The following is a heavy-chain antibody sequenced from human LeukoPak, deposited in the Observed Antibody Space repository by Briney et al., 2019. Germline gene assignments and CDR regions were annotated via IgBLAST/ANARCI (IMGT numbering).Heavy chain of an antibody. CDR1: GYSISSGYY. CDR2: IYHSGST. Sequence: PSETLSLTCAVSGYSISSGYYCGWIRQPPGKGLEWIGSIYHSGSTYYNPSLKSRVTISVDTSKNQFSLKLSSVTAADTAVYYCARPPDYWGQGTLVTVSS. V-gene: IGHV4-38-2*01. J-gene: IGHJ4*02. CDR3: ARPPDY.